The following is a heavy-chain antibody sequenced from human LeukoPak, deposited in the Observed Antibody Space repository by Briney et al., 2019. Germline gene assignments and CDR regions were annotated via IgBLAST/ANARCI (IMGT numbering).Heavy chain of an antibody. J-gene: IGHJ5*02. D-gene: IGHD6-6*01. CDR3: ASGDKEYSSSSGWFDP. CDR1: GGSISSSSYY. Sequence: SETLSLTCTVSGGSISSSSYYWGWIRQPPGKGREWIGSIYYSGSTYYNPSLKSRVTISVDTSKNQFSLKLSSVTAADTAVYYCASGDKEYSSSSGWFDPWGQGTLVTVSS. V-gene: IGHV4-39*01. CDR2: IYYSGST.